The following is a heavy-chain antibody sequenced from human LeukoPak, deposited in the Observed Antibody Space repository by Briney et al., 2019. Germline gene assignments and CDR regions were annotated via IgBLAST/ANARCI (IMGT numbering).Heavy chain of an antibody. Sequence: EASVKVSCKASGYTFTGYYMHWVRQAPGQGPEWMGWINPNSGGTNYAQKFQGRVTMTRDTSISTAYMELSSLRSEDTAVYYCARGKYSSSPYWGQGTLVTVSS. CDR3: ARGKYSSSPY. V-gene: IGHV1-2*02. D-gene: IGHD6-6*01. CDR2: INPNSGGT. CDR1: GYTFTGYY. J-gene: IGHJ4*02.